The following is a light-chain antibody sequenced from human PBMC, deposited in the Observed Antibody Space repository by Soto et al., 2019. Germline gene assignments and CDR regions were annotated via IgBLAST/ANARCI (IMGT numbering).Light chain of an antibody. CDR1: QPSANY. CDR2: AAS. CDR3: QQSAKIPRT. Sequence: DIQMTQSPSSLSASVGDRVTIACRASQPSANYVSWYQQKPGKPPKSLIYAASTLQSGVSPRFSGSGSGTEFTLTITSLRPEDSAVYYCQQSAKIPRTFGQGTKVEI. J-gene: IGKJ1*01. V-gene: IGKV1-39*01.